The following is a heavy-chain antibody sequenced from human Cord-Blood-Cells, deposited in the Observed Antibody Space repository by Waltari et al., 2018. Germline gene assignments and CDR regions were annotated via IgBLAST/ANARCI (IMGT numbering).Heavy chain of an antibody. CDR2: IYYNRST. V-gene: IGHV4-31*03. D-gene: IGHD1-7*01. Sequence: QVQLQESGPGLVKPSQTLSLTCTVSGGSISSGGFYWSWLRQHPGEGLEWTGYIYYNRSTYYHPSRKSRVTIPIDTSNNQFSLKLSSVTAADTAVYYCARAGIDWNYVYFDYWGQGTLVTVSS. CDR1: GGSISSGGFY. J-gene: IGHJ4*02. CDR3: ARAGIDWNYVYFDY.